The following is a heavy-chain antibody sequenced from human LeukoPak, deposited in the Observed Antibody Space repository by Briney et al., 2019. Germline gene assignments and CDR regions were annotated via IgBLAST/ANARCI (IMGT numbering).Heavy chain of an antibody. CDR2: ISSSSSTI. CDR3: APWYDFRSGYYVGYYYYYMDV. J-gene: IGHJ6*03. Sequence: GGSLRLSCAASGFTFSSYSMNWFRQAPGKGLEWVSYISSSSSTIYYADSVKGRFPISRHNAKTSLYLQLNSLRAEDTAVYYCAPWYDFRSGYYVGYYYYYMDVWGKGTTVTVSS. CDR1: GFTFSSYS. D-gene: IGHD3-3*01. V-gene: IGHV3-48*04.